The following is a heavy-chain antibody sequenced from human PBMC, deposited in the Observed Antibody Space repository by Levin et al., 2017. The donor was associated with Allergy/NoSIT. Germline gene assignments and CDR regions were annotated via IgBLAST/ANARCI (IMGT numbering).Heavy chain of an antibody. J-gene: IGHJ4*02. CDR1: GGSFRGNY. CDR2: INYAGYT. V-gene: IGHV4-34*01. D-gene: IGHD6-13*01. CDR3: ARRQAVVRAGRGFDS. Sequence: PSETLSLTCAVYGGSFRGNYWNWIRQPPGMGLEWIGEINYAGYTNYNSSLKSRVTISRDTSKNQCSLTLTSVTAADTAVYYCARRQAVVRAGRGFDSGGPGGLFTVSS.